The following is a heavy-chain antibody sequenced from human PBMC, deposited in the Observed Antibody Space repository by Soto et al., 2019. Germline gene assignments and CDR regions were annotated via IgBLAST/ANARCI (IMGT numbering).Heavy chain of an antibody. CDR3: ARLEGLATIPYYFDF. CDR1: GDSINSDNYY. Sequence: SETLSLTCSVSGDSINSDNYYWGWIRQPPGKGLEWIGSIYYRGNTYYNPSLQTRVTISLDKSKSQFSLRLNSVTAADSAVYFCARLEGLATIPYYFDFWGQGAQVTVSS. D-gene: IGHD3-9*01. CDR2: IYYRGNT. V-gene: IGHV4-39*01. J-gene: IGHJ4*02.